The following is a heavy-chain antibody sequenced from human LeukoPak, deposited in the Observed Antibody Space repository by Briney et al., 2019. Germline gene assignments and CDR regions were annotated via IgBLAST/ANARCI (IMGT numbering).Heavy chain of an antibody. CDR3: ARGGGSYPRAFDP. CDR2: INHSGST. CDR1: GGSFSGYY. J-gene: IGHJ5*02. Sequence: PSETLSLTCAVYGGSFSGYYWSWIRQPPGKGLEWIGEINHSGSTNYNPSLKSRVTISVDTSKNQFSLKLSSVTAADTAVYYCARGGGSYPRAFDPWGQGTLVTVSS. D-gene: IGHD1-26*01. V-gene: IGHV4-34*01.